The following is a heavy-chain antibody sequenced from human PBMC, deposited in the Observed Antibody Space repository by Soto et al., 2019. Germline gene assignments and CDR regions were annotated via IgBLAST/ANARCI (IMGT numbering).Heavy chain of an antibody. J-gene: IGHJ6*02. CDR3: ARGGSWYPGYYSGMDV. V-gene: IGHV4-4*07. Sequence: SETLSLTCTVSGASVSAYYWSWIRQPAGKGLEWIGRVNSSGSTNYNPSLKSRVTMSVDTSKNQLSLMLRSVTAADTAVFYCARGGSWYPGYYSGMDVWGQGTTVTVSS. CDR2: VNSSGST. D-gene: IGHD6-13*01. CDR1: GASVSAYY.